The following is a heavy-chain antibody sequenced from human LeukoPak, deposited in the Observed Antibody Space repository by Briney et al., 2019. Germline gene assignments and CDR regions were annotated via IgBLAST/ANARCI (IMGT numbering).Heavy chain of an antibody. J-gene: IGHJ4*02. Sequence: SETLSLTSAVSGGSISSGGYSWSWIRQPPGKGLEWIGYIYHSGSTYYNPSLKSRVTISVDRSKNQFSLKLSSVTAADTAVYYCARDLGGESDYWGQGTLVTVSS. D-gene: IGHD3-16*01. CDR2: IYHSGST. CDR3: ARDLGGESDY. V-gene: IGHV4-30-2*01. CDR1: GGSISSGGYS.